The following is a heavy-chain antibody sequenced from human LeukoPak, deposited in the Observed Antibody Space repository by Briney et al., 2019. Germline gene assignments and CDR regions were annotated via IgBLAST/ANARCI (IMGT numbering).Heavy chain of an antibody. V-gene: IGHV4-4*07. CDR3: ARLKFYDSTGYNKGYYMDV. J-gene: IGHJ6*03. Sequence: SETLSLTCTVSGGSTINYYWSWIRQSAGKGLEWVGHIYITGTIDYNPSLKSRLTMSIDTSKNQFSLNLRSVTAADTAVYYCARLKFYDSTGYNKGYYMDVWGKGLTVTVSS. CDR1: GGSTINYY. CDR2: IYITGTI. D-gene: IGHD3-9*01.